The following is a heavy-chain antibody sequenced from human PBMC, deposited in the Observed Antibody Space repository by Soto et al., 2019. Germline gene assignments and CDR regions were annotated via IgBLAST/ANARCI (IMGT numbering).Heavy chain of an antibody. CDR1: GGSISSSNW. V-gene: IGHV4-4*02. Sequence: SETLSLTCAVSGGSISSSNWWSWVRQPPGKGLEWIGEIYHSGSTNYNPSLKSRVTISVDKSKNQFSLKLSSVTAADTAVYYCARVVESDNWNFGDAFDIWGQGTMGTVSS. D-gene: IGHD1-7*01. CDR3: ARVVESDNWNFGDAFDI. J-gene: IGHJ3*02. CDR2: IYHSGST.